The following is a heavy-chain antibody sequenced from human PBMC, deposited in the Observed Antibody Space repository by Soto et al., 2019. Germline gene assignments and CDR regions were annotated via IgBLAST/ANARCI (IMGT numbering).Heavy chain of an antibody. CDR2: ISSSSSVI. V-gene: IGHV3-48*01. CDR3: ARDLSWGSNWYYYMDV. Sequence: EVQLVESGGGLVQPXGSLRLSCATSGFILSDCAMNWVRQAPGKGLEWVSYISSSSSVIDYADSVKGRFTVXXXXXXXXXXXXXXXXXXXXTAVYYCARDLSWGSNWYYYMDVWGKGTTVTVSS. J-gene: IGHJ6*03. CDR1: GFILSDCA. D-gene: IGHD3-10*01.